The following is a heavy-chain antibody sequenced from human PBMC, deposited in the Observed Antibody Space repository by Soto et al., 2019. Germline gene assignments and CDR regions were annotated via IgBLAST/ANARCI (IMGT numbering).Heavy chain of an antibody. D-gene: IGHD3-3*01. Sequence: EVQLLESGGGLVQPGGSLRLSCAASGFTFSSYAMSWVRQAPGKGLEWVSAISGSGGSTYYADSVKGRFTISRDNSKNTLYLQMNSLRAEDTAVYYCAKHLYDFWSGYPLDAFYIWGQGTMVTVSS. J-gene: IGHJ3*02. V-gene: IGHV3-23*01. CDR3: AKHLYDFWSGYPLDAFYI. CDR2: ISGSGGST. CDR1: GFTFSSYA.